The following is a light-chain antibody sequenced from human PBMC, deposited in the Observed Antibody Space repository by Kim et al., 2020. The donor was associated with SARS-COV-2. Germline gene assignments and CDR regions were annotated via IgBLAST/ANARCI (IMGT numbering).Light chain of an antibody. CDR3: QAWDSSTAHV. CDR2: QDS. J-gene: IGLJ2*01. CDR1: ELGDKY. Sequence: VCPGQTANITCSGHELGDKYASWYQQRPGQSPVLVIYQDSERPSGISERFSGSNSGNTATLSISGTQAMDEAEYYCQAWDSSTAHVFGGGTQLTVL. V-gene: IGLV3-1*01.